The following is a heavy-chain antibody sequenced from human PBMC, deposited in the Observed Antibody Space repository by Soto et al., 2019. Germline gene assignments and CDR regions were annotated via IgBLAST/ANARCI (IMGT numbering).Heavy chain of an antibody. V-gene: IGHV3-33*01. CDR1: GFPFNIFG. CDR2: IWHDGSKE. J-gene: IGHJ3*02. D-gene: IGHD2-15*01. Sequence: QVQLVESGGGVVQPGRSLRLSCAASGFPFNIFGIHWVRQAPGEGLEWVAVIWHDGSKEYYADSVKGRFTISRDNSKNTVYLQRNGLRGDDTAVYYCARSGCSGGTCYRGYDGFDIWGQGTMVTVSS. CDR3: ARSGCSGGTCYRGYDGFDI.